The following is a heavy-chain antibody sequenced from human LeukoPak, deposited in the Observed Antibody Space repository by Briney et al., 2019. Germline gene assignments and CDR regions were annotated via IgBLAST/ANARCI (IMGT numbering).Heavy chain of an antibody. D-gene: IGHD3-22*01. Sequence: SETLSLTCTVSGGSISSYSYYWGWVSQPPGNGLEWIGSVYYSGSTYYNPSLKSRVTISVDTSKNQFSLKLTSVTAADTAVYYCARHAIDGSGYYFDYFDYWGQGTLVTVSS. CDR1: GGSISSYSYY. V-gene: IGHV4-39*01. J-gene: IGHJ4*02. CDR3: ARHAIDGSGYYFDYFDY. CDR2: VYYSGST.